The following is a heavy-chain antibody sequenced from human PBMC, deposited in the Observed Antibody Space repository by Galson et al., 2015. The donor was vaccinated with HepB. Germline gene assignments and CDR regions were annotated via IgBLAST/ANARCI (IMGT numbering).Heavy chain of an antibody. CDR3: ATSGSYLRSFGPNDAFDI. V-gene: IGHV3-43D*03. Sequence: SLRLSCAASGFTFDDYAMHWVRQAPGKGLEWVSLISWDGGSTYYADSVKGRFTISRDNSKNSLYLQMNSLRAEDTALYYCATSGSYLRSFGPNDAFDIWGQGTMVTVSS. D-gene: IGHD1-26*01. CDR1: GFTFDDYA. J-gene: IGHJ3*02. CDR2: ISWDGGST.